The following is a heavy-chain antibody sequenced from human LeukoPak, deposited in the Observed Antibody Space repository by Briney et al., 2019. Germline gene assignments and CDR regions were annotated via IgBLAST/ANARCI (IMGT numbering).Heavy chain of an antibody. CDR1: GGSISSGGYY. Sequence: SETLSLTCTVSGGSISSGGYYWSWIRQPPGKGLEWIGEINDSGSTNYNPSLKSRVTISVDTSKNQFSLKLSSVTAADTAVYYCARAAGTTNYGGNRGGLFDYWGQGTLVTVSS. V-gene: IGHV4-39*07. J-gene: IGHJ4*02. CDR3: ARAAGTTNYGGNRGGLFDY. D-gene: IGHD4-17*01. CDR2: INDSGST.